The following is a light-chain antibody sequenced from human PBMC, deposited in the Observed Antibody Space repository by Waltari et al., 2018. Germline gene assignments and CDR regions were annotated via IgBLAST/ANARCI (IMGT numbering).Light chain of an antibody. CDR3: QQYNSFPIT. CDR2: AAS. V-gene: IGKV3-15*01. CDR1: QSVGGN. Sequence: EIVMTQSPATLCVSAGETATLSCRASQSVGGNLAWYQQKPGQAPRLLIYAASTRATGIPGRFSGSGSGTEFTLTISSLQSEDFAIYYCQQYNSFPITFGPGTRLEIK. J-gene: IGKJ5*01.